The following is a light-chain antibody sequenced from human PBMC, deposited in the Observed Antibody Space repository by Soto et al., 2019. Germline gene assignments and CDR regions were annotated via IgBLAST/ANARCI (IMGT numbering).Light chain of an antibody. Sequence: QSVLTQPPSVSAAPGQKVIISCSGTSSNIGNNFVSWYQQLPGTAPKLLIYDNNKRPSGIPDRFSGSKSGTLATLGITGLQTGDEADYYCGTWDGSLTAGVFGTGTKVTVL. V-gene: IGLV1-51*01. J-gene: IGLJ1*01. CDR1: SSNIGNNF. CDR2: DNN. CDR3: GTWDGSLTAGV.